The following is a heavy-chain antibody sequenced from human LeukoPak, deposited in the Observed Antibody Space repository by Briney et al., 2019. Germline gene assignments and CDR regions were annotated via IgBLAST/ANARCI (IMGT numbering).Heavy chain of an antibody. CDR3: ARDYHDFWSGYYYYYMDV. Sequence: ASVKVSCKASGYNFNTYGINWVRQAPGQGLEWMGWISAYKGDTNYAQKFQGRVTVTTDTSTSTAYMELRSLRSEDSAAYYCARDYHDFWSGYYYYYMDVWGKGTTVTVSS. CDR1: GYNFNTYG. CDR2: ISAYKGDT. D-gene: IGHD3-3*01. V-gene: IGHV1-18*01. J-gene: IGHJ6*03.